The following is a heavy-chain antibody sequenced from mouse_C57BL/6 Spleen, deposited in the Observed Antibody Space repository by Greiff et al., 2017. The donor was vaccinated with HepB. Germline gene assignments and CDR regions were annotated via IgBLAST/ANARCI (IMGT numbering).Heavy chain of an antibody. Sequence: DVKLVESEGGLVQPGSSMKLSCTASGFTFSDYYMAWVRQVPEKGLEWVANINYDGSSTYYLDSLKSRFIISRDNAKNILYLQMSSLKSEDTATYYCARGGVVATYWYFDVWGTGTTVTVSS. J-gene: IGHJ1*03. CDR1: GFTFSDYY. CDR3: ARGGVVATYWYFDV. D-gene: IGHD1-1*01. CDR2: INYDGSST. V-gene: IGHV5-16*01.